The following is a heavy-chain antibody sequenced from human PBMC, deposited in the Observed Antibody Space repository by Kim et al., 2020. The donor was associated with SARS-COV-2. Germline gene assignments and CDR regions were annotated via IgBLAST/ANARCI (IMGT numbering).Heavy chain of an antibody. CDR3: TTDGQLGRYGMDV. J-gene: IGHJ6*02. D-gene: IGHD6-6*01. V-gene: IGHV3-15*01. Sequence: YAAPLKGRFTISRDDSKTTLYLQMNSLKTEDTAVYYCTTDGQLGRYGMDVWGQGTTVTVSS.